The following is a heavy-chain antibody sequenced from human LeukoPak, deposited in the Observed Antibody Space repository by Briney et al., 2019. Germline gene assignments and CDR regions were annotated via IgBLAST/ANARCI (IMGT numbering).Heavy chain of an antibody. D-gene: IGHD6-13*01. V-gene: IGHV1-69*05. CDR2: IIPIFGTA. J-gene: IGHJ4*02. Sequence: SVKVSCKASLGTFSSYAISWVRHAPGQGLVWMGRIIPIFGTANYEQKFQGRVTITTDESTSTAYMELSSLRSEDTAVYYCASLAGYSRYYFDYWGQGTLVTVSS. CDR3: ASLAGYSRYYFDY. CDR1: LGTFSSYA.